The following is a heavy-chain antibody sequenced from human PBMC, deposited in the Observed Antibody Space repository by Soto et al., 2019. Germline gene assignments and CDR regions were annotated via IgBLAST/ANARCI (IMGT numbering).Heavy chain of an antibody. CDR2: INHSGST. Sequence: SETLSLTCAVYGGSFSGYYWSWIRQPPGKGLEWIGEINHSGSTNYNPSLKSRVTISVDTSKNQFSLKLSSVTTADTAVYYCARVRGLLRYFDWLSEYFDYWGQGTPVTVSS. J-gene: IGHJ4*02. D-gene: IGHD3-9*01. CDR3: ARVRGLLRYFDWLSEYFDY. V-gene: IGHV4-34*01. CDR1: GGSFSGYY.